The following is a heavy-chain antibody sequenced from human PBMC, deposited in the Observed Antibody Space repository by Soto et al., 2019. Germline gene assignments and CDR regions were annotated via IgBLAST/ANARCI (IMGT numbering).Heavy chain of an antibody. D-gene: IGHD1-26*01. J-gene: IGHJ6*02. V-gene: IGHV3-30*18. CDR3: AKDVVVGATTGLGDYYYYYGMDV. CDR2: ISYDGSNK. Sequence: PGGSLRLSCAAPGFTFSSYGMHWVRQAPGKGLEWVAVISYDGSNKYCADSVKGRFTISRDNSKNTLYLQMNSLRAEDTAVYYCAKDVVVGATTGLGDYYYYYGMDVWGQGTTVTVSS. CDR1: GFTFSSYG.